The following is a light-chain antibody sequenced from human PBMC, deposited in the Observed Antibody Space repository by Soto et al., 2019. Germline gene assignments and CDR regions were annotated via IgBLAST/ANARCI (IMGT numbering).Light chain of an antibody. J-gene: IGKJ2*01. Sequence: DIQMTQSPSSLSASVGDRVTITCRASESIANYLNWYQQKPGKAPNLLIYAASTLQTGVPSRFSGSGSGTDFTLTISSIQTEDFATYFCQQSYISQYTFGQGTKLDI. V-gene: IGKV1-39*01. CDR3: QQSYISQYT. CDR1: ESIANY. CDR2: AAS.